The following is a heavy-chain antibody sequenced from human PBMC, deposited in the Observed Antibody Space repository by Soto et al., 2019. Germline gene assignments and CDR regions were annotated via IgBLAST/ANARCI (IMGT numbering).Heavy chain of an antibody. D-gene: IGHD3-16*02. V-gene: IGHV1-18*01. CDR1: GYTFTSYG. CDR2: ISAYNGNT. Sequence: ASVKVSCKASGYTFTSYGISWVRQAPGQGLEWMGWISAYNGNTNYAQKLQGRVTMTTDTSTSTAYMELRSLRSDDTAVYYCAREKYRPAYNWFDPWGQGTLVTVSS. CDR3: AREKYRPAYNWFDP. J-gene: IGHJ5*02.